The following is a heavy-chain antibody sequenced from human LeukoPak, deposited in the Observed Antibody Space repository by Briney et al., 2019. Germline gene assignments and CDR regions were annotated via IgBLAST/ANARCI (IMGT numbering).Heavy chain of an antibody. CDR1: GGSISSYY. V-gene: IGHV4-59*01. D-gene: IGHD3-22*01. Sequence: SETLSLTCTVSGGSISSYYWSWIRQPPGKGLEWIGCIYDSGSTNYNPSLKSRVTISVDTSNNQFSLKLSSVTAADTAVYYCACLTTADAFDIWGQGTMVTVSS. CDR3: ACLTTADAFDI. CDR2: IYDSGST. J-gene: IGHJ3*02.